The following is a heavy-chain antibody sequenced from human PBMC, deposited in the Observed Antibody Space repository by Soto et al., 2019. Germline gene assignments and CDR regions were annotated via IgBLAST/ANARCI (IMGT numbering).Heavy chain of an antibody. Sequence: QVQLVESGGGVVQPGRSLRLSCAASGFTFSSYGMHWVRQAPGKGLEWVAVISYDGSNKYYADSVKGRFTISRDNSKNTLYLQMNSLRAEDTAVYYCAKEFLWFGARSGMDVWGQGTTVTVSS. CDR1: GFTFSSYG. CDR2: ISYDGSNK. J-gene: IGHJ6*02. V-gene: IGHV3-30*18. CDR3: AKEFLWFGARSGMDV. D-gene: IGHD3-10*01.